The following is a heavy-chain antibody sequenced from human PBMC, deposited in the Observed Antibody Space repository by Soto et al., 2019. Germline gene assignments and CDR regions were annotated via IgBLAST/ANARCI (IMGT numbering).Heavy chain of an antibody. CDR3: ARVARTGQYYFDF. CDR1: GDSINFYH. J-gene: IGHJ4*02. D-gene: IGHD1-1*01. CDR2: IYYTGST. Sequence: QVQLQESGPGLVKPSETLSLTCTVSGDSINFYHWTWIRQPPGKELEWMGYIYYTGSTNYNPSLKSRVSISVDTSKNQFSLKLSSVTAADTAVYYCARVARTGQYYFDFWGQGALVTVSS. V-gene: IGHV4-59*01.